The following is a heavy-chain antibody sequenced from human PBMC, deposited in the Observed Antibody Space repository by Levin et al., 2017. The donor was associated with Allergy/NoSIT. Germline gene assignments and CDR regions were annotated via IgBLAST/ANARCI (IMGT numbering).Heavy chain of an antibody. CDR3: ARHSAVGGILSVMDL. V-gene: IGHV4-39*01. CDR2: IYYSGTT. CDR1: GGSISSPSSY. Sequence: SETLSLTCTVSGGSISSPSSYWGWIRQPPGRGLEWIGSIYYSGTTYYNLSLKSRVIISVDTSKNQFSLKLSSVTAADTAVFYCARHSAVGGILSVMDLSRQGTTVTVSS. D-gene: IGHD1-26*01. J-gene: IGHJ6*02.